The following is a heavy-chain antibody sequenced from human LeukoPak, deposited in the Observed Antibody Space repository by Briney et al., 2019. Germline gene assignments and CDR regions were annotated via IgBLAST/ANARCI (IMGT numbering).Heavy chain of an antibody. D-gene: IGHD2-2*01. V-gene: IGHV1-18*01. CDR3: ARDDIIVVPAARPNWFDP. CDR1: GGTFSSYA. J-gene: IGHJ5*02. CDR2: ISAYNGNT. Sequence: GASVKVSCKASGGTFSSYAISWVRQAPGQGLEWMGWISAYNGNTNYAQKLQGRVTMTTDTSTSTAYMELRSLRSDDTAVYYCARDDIIVVPAARPNWFDPWGQGTLVTVSS.